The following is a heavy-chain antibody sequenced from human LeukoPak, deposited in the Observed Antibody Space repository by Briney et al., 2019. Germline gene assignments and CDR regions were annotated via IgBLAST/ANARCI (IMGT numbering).Heavy chain of an antibody. V-gene: IGHV3-15*01. Sequence: GGSLRLSCAASGFTFSNAWMSWVRQAPGKGLEWVGRIKSKTDGGTTDYAAPVKGRFTISRDDSKNTLYLQMNSLKTEDTAVHYCTTDGDYGSGSPDYWGQGTLVTVSS. J-gene: IGHJ4*02. CDR3: TTDGDYGSGSPDY. CDR2: IKSKTDGGTT. CDR1: GFTFSNAW. D-gene: IGHD3-10*01.